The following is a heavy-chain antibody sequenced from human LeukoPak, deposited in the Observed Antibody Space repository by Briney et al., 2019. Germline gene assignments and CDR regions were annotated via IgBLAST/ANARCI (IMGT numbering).Heavy chain of an antibody. CDR1: GFTFSSYA. Sequence: GRSLRLSCAASGFTFSSYAMHWVRQAPGKGLEWVAVISYDGSNKYYADSVKGRFTISRDSSTLYLQMNNLRAEDTAIYYCAKIRSSVVSLTAFDNWGQGALVTVSS. CDR2: ISYDGSNK. D-gene: IGHD4-23*01. V-gene: IGHV3-30-3*02. J-gene: IGHJ4*02. CDR3: AKIRSSVVSLTAFDN.